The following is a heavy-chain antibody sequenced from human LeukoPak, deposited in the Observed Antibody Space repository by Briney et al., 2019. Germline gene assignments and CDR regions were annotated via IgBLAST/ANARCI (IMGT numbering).Heavy chain of an antibody. CDR2: INPSGGST. J-gene: IGHJ5*02. D-gene: IGHD2-15*01. Sequence: ASVKVSCKASGYTFTSYYMHWVRQAPGQGLEWMGIINPSGGSTSYAQKFQGRVTMTRDTSTSTVYMELSSLRSEDTAVYYCARDSLVVVAATFWFDPWRQGTLVTVSS. CDR1: GYTFTSYY. V-gene: IGHV1-46*01. CDR3: ARDSLVVVAATFWFDP.